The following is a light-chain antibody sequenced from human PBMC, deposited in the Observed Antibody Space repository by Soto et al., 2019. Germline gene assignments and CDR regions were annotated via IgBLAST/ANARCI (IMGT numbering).Light chain of an antibody. CDR1: QTISSW. J-gene: IGKJ4*01. V-gene: IGKV1-5*03. CDR3: QQLNSYPVT. CDR2: KAS. Sequence: DIQMTQSPSTLSGSVGDRVTITCRASQTISSWLAWYQQKPGKAPKLLIYKASTLKSGVPSRFSGSGSGTDFTLIISSLQPEDFATYYCQQLNSYPVTFGGGTKVDIK.